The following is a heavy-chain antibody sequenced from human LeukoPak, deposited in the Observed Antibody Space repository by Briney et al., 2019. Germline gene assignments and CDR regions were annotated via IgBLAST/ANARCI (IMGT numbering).Heavy chain of an antibody. D-gene: IGHD4-11*01. CDR1: GGSISSYY. CDR2: VYYSGST. Sequence: PSETLSLTCTVSGGSISSYYWSWIRQPPGKGLEWIGFVYYSGSTNYNPSLKSRVTISLDTSKNQFSPSTTLVTTADTAVYYCARGFYSPHYWGQGTLVSVSS. J-gene: IGHJ4*02. V-gene: IGHV4-59*01. CDR3: ARGFYSPHY.